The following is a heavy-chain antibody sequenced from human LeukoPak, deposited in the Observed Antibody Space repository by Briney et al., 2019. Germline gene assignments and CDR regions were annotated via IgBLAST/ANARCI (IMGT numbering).Heavy chain of an antibody. D-gene: IGHD1-26*01. V-gene: IGHV1-2*02. CDR1: GYTFTGYY. CDR3: ARDPSRIVGATIDY. CDR2: INPNSSGT. Sequence: ASVKVSCKASGYTFTGYYMHWVRQAPGQGLEWMGWINPNSSGTSYAQKFQGRVTMTRDTSISTAYMELSRLRSDDTAVYYCARDPSRIVGATIDYWGQGTLVTVSS. J-gene: IGHJ4*02.